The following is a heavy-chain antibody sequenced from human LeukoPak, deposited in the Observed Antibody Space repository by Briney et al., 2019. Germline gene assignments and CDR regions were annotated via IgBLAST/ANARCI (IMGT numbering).Heavy chain of an antibody. V-gene: IGHV4-39*01. Sequence: PSETLSLTCTVSGGSISSSSYYWGWIRQPPGKGLEWIGSIYYSGSTYYNPSLKSRVTTSVDTSKNQFSLKLSSVTAADTAVYYCARLYYYDSSGYAYFDYWGQGTLVTVSS. CDR3: ARLYYYDSSGYAYFDY. D-gene: IGHD3-22*01. CDR2: IYYSGST. J-gene: IGHJ4*02. CDR1: GGSISSSSYY.